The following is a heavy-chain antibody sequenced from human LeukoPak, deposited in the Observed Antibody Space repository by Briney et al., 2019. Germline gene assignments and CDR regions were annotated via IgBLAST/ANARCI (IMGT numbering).Heavy chain of an antibody. CDR2: ISGSGSTI. CDR3: ARGAPYYAGFDY. J-gene: IGHJ4*02. V-gene: IGHV3-48*03. D-gene: IGHD3-10*01. CDR1: GFTFSSYE. Sequence: GGSLRLSCAASGFTFSSYEMNWVCQAPGKGLEWVSYISGSGSTIYYADSVKGRFTISRDNAKNSLYLQMNSLRAEDTAVYYCARGAPYYAGFDYWGQGTLVTVSS.